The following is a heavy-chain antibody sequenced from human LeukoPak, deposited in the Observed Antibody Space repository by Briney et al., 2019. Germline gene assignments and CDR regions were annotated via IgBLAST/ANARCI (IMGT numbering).Heavy chain of an antibody. CDR2: IYYSGST. V-gene: IGHV4-39*01. J-gene: IGHJ6*02. D-gene: IGHD2-15*01. Sequence: SETLSLTCTVSGGSISSSSYYWGWIRQPPGKGLEWIGSIYYSGSTYYNPSLKSRVTISVDTSKNQFSLKLNSVTAADTAVYYCARRYLGYCSGDNCPLNYYGMDVWGQGTTVTVSS. CDR3: ARRYLGYCSGDNCPLNYYGMDV. CDR1: GGSISSSSYY.